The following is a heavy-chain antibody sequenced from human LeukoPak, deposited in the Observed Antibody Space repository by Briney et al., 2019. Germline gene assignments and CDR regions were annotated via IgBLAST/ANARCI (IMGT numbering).Heavy chain of an antibody. V-gene: IGHV3-7*01. Sequence: GGSLRLSCAASGSTFSSYWMSWVRQAPGKGLEWVANINQGGSQKHYVDSVKGRLTISRDNAKNLLYLQMDSLRAEDTAVYYCAGGPGFLIDCWGQGSLVTVSS. J-gene: IGHJ4*02. CDR2: INQGGSQK. D-gene: IGHD3-3*01. CDR3: AGGPGFLIDC. CDR1: GSTFSSYW.